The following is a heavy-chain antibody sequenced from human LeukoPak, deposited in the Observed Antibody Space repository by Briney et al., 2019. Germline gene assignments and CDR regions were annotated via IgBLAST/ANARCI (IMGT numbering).Heavy chain of an antibody. V-gene: IGHV3-30*02. CDR3: AKDLGGGSYSLPQDY. Sequence: GGSLRLSCAASGFTFSSYGMHWVRQAPGKGLEWVAFIRYDGSNKFYADSVKGRFTISRDNSKNTLYLQMNSLRAEDTAVYYCAKDLGGGSYSLPQDYWGQGTPVTVSS. D-gene: IGHD1-26*01. CDR2: IRYDGSNK. CDR1: GFTFSSYG. J-gene: IGHJ4*02.